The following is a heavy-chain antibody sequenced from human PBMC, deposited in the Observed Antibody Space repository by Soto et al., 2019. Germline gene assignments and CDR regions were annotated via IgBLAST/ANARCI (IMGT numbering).Heavy chain of an antibody. V-gene: IGHV3-48*03. CDR1: GFTFSSSE. CDR3: ARRGSR. J-gene: IGHJ3*01. Sequence: VGSLRLSCAASGFTFSSSEMYWVHQAPGKGLEWISYIHPGGQTIFYAESVKGRFTISRDNAKHSVYLQMNSLRAEDTAVYYCARRGSRWGRGTKVTVSS. CDR2: IHPGGQTI. D-gene: IGHD2-15*01.